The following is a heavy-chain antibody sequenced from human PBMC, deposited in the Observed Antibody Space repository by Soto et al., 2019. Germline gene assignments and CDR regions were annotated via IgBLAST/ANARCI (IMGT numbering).Heavy chain of an antibody. CDR3: ARDFYYDSSGYWFDP. J-gene: IGHJ5*02. Sequence: ASVKVSCKASGYTFTSYAMHWVRQAPGQRLEWMGWINAGNGNTKYSQKFQGRVTITRDTSASTAYMELSSLRSEDTAVYYCARDFYYDSSGYWFDPWGQGTLVTVSS. D-gene: IGHD3-22*01. CDR1: GYTFTSYA. CDR2: INAGNGNT. V-gene: IGHV1-3*01.